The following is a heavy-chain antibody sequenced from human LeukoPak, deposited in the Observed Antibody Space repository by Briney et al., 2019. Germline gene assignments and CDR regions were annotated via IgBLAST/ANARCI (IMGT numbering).Heavy chain of an antibody. Sequence: SETLSLTCTVSGGSISSGGYYWSWIRQHPGKGLERIGYIYYSGSTYYNPSLKSRVTISVDTSKNQFSLKLSSVTAADTAVYYCASDYDSSGYDYWGQGTLVTVSS. CDR2: IYYSGST. V-gene: IGHV4-31*03. CDR1: GGSISSGGYY. D-gene: IGHD3-22*01. J-gene: IGHJ4*02. CDR3: ASDYDSSGYDY.